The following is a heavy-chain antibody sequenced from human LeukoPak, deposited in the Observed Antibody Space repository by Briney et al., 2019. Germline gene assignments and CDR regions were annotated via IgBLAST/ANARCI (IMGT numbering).Heavy chain of an antibody. V-gene: IGHV3-21*01. CDR3: ARVDIVVVPAAQDYYYYMDV. D-gene: IGHD2-2*01. CDR1: GFTFSSYS. CDR2: ISSSSSYI. J-gene: IGHJ6*03. Sequence: GGSLRLSCAASGFTFSSYSMNWVRQAPGKGLEWVSSISSSSSYIYYADSVKGRFTISRDNAKNTLYLQMNSLRAEDTAVYYCARVDIVVVPAAQDYYYYMDVWGKGTTVTVSS.